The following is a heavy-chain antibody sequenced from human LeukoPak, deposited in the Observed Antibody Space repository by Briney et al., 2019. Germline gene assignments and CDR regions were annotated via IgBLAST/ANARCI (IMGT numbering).Heavy chain of an antibody. V-gene: IGHV3-7*03. Sequence: PAGGSLRLSCVASGFTLSSYWVTWVRQAPGKGLEWVANIRQDGSDKYYMDSVKGRFTISRDNAKNSVYLQMNSLRVEDTAVYYCTAGVHGDTRGLDQWGQGTLVTVSS. CDR3: TAGVHGDTRGLDQ. CDR1: GFTLSSYW. CDR2: IRQDGSDK. J-gene: IGHJ4*02. D-gene: IGHD4-17*01.